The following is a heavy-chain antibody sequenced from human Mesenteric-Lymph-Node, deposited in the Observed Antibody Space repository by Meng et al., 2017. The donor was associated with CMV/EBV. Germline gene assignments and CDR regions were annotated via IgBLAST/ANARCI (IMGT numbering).Heavy chain of an antibody. V-gene: IGHV4-34*01. J-gene: IGHJ4*02. D-gene: IGHD3-9*01. CDR3: ARGSSYDILTGYFDY. CDR1: GGSFSGYY. CDR2: INHSGST. Sequence: QVQVHQWGAGLLKPLGTLSVTCAVYGGSFSGYYWNWIRQSPEKGLEWIGEINHSGSTTYNPSFTSRIIISVDTSTNQISLNMSSVTAADTAVYYCARGSSYDILTGYFDYWGQGALVTVSS.